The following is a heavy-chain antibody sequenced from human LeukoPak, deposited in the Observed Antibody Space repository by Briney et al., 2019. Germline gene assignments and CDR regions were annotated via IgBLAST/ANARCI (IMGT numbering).Heavy chain of an antibody. Sequence: GESLKISCKGSGYSFTSYWIGWVRQMPGKGLEWMGIIYPGDSDTRYSPSFQGQVTISADKAISTAYLQWSSLKASDTAMYYCARTPRGYSGSYHGGAFDIWGQGTMVTVSS. CDR1: GYSFTSYW. CDR3: ARTPRGYSGSYHGGAFDI. CDR2: IYPGDSDT. D-gene: IGHD1-26*01. V-gene: IGHV5-51*01. J-gene: IGHJ3*02.